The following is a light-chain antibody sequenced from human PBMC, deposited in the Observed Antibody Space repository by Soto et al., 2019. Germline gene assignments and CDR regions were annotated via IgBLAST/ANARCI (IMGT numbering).Light chain of an antibody. J-gene: IGKJ2*01. Sequence: EIGLTQSPAPLSVSPGESATLSCRASQNVNGNVAWYQQKPGQAPRLLLYSVSIRATGIPARFSGSGTGTEFTLTISSLQSEDFAVYFCHQYNKWPPYTFGQGTKLDIK. CDR3: HQYNKWPPYT. CDR2: SVS. CDR1: QNVNGN. V-gene: IGKV3-15*01.